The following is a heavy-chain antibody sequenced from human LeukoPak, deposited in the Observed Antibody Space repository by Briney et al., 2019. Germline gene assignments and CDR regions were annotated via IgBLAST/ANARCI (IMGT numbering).Heavy chain of an antibody. V-gene: IGHV3-30*04. CDR2: ISYDGSNK. D-gene: IGHD3-22*01. CDR3: ARGDPDSSGLRAFDY. CDR1: GFTFSSYA. J-gene: IGHJ4*02. Sequence: SGGSLRLSCAASGFTFSSYAMHWVRQAPGKGLEWVAVISYDGSNKYYADSVKGRFTISRDNSKNTLYLQMNSLRAEDTAVYYCARGDPDSSGLRAFDYWGQGTLVTVSS.